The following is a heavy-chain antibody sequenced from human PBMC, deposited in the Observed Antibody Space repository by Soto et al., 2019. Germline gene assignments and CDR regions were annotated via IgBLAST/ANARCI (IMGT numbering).Heavy chain of an antibody. CDR3: AKSDGAEENDAFDI. Sequence: QVRLVQSGPEVRKPGASVKISCEASGYSFTGHYLHWVRQAPGHGLEWMGWINPNSGGTNYAQKFQDWTPLTRDKALSTVYMDLSSLRSEDTAMYYCAKSDGAEENDAFDIWGQGTMISVS. CDR2: INPNSGGT. V-gene: IGHV1-2*04. D-gene: IGHD3-16*01. CDR1: GYSFTGHY. J-gene: IGHJ3*02.